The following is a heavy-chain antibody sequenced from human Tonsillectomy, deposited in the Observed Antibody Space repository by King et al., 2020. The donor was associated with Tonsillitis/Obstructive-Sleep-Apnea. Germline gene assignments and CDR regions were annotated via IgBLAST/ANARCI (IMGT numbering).Heavy chain of an antibody. D-gene: IGHD3-10*01. Sequence: VQLVESGGGLVQPGGSLRLSCAASGFTFSSYDMSWVRQAPGKGLEWVSIISGSGGSTYYADSVKGRFTISRDNSKNTLYLQMNSLRAEDTATYYCAKVRNGSGSYDAVDIWGQGTMVTVSS. V-gene: IGHV3-23*04. CDR1: GFTFSSYD. CDR3: AKVRNGSGSYDAVDI. CDR2: ISGSGGST. J-gene: IGHJ3*02.